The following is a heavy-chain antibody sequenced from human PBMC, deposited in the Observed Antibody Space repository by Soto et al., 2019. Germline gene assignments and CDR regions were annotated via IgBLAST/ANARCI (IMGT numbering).Heavy chain of an antibody. J-gene: IGHJ4*02. Sequence: EVQLVESGGGLVRPGGSLRLSCAASGFTFSSYTMHWVRQAPGKGLEWDSSITSTSTYIYYTDSLKGRFTISRDNANNSLFLQMNSLGPGDTAVYYCARDGARDRGDKGFDYWGQGTVVTVSS. CDR3: ARDGARDRGDKGFDY. CDR1: GFTFSSYT. V-gene: IGHV3-21*01. CDR2: ITSTSTYI. D-gene: IGHD2-21*02.